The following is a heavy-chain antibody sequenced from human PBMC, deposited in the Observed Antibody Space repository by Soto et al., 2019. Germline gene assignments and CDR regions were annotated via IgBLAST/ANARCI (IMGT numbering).Heavy chain of an antibody. V-gene: IGHV1-8*01. J-gene: IGHJ3*02. CDR2: MNPNSGNT. CDR1: GYTFTSYD. D-gene: IGHD6-19*01. CDR3: ARANGSSRGYYVRDDDFDI. Sequence: VSSVKVSCKASGYTFTSYDINWVRQATGQGLEWMGWMNPNSGNTGYAQKFQGRVTMTRDTSITTAYMQLSSLRPEDTAVYYCARANGSSRGYYVRDDDFDIWGHGTMVSVSS.